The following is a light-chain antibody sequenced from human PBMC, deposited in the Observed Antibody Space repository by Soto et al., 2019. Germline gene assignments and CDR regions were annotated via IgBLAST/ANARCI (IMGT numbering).Light chain of an antibody. CDR1: QSVSSN. J-gene: IGKJ1*01. CDR2: GAS. CDR3: QQYNNWPPWT. V-gene: IGKV3-15*01. Sequence: EIVLTQSPGTLCLSPGEGATLSCRASQSVSSNLAWYQQKPGQAPRLLIYGASTRATGIPARFSGSGSGTEFTLTISSLQSEDFAVYYCQQYNNWPPWTFGQGTKVDIK.